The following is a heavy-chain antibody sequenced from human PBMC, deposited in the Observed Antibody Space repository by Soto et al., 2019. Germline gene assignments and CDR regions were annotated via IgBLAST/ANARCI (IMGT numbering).Heavy chain of an antibody. J-gene: IGHJ4*02. V-gene: IGHV4-30-4*01. Sequence: SETLSLTCTVSGASISSGDYFWSWIRQSPGKGLQWIGYIYDSGSSYYNPSLKSRVTMSVDTSKNQFSLKLSSVTAADTAVYYCAREKGYSSGPKNFDYWGQGTLVTVSS. CDR2: IYDSGSS. CDR3: AREKGYSSGPKNFDY. D-gene: IGHD5-18*01. CDR1: GASISSGDYF.